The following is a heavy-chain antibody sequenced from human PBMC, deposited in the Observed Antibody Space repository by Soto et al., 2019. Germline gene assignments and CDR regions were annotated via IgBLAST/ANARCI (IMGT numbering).Heavy chain of an antibody. CDR1: GFTFSDYY. CDR2: ISGSGSTT. CDR3: ARSSRTYFEF. Sequence: QVHLEESGGGLVKPGGSLRLSCTASGFTFSDYYMSWIRQAPGKGLEWLAYISGSGSTTYYTDSVKGRFAISRDNARTSLYLQINRLRVEDSALYYCARSSRTYFEFWGQGTLVTVSS. J-gene: IGHJ4*02. V-gene: IGHV3-11*01.